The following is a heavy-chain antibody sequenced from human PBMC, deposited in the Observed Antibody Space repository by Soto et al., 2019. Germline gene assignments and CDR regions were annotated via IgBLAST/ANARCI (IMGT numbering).Heavy chain of an antibody. CDR1: GGSFSGYY. CDR3: ARTHYGSGSSSYSYGMDV. D-gene: IGHD3-10*01. J-gene: IGHJ6*02. CDR2: INHSGST. V-gene: IGHV4-34*01. Sequence: QVQLQQWGAGLLKPSETLSLTCAVYGGSFSGYYWSWIRQPPGKGLEWIGEINHSGSTNYNPSLKSREHISVVTSRNQFSLNLSSVTAADTAVYYVARTHYGSGSSSYSYGMDVWGQGTTDTVPS.